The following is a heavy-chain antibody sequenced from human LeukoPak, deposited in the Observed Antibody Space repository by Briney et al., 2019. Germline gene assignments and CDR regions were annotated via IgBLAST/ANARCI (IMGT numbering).Heavy chain of an antibody. Sequence: GGSPRLSCAASGFTFSSYAMSWVRQAPGKGLEWVSAISGSGGSTYYADSVKGRFTISRDNSKNTLYLQMNSLRAEDTAVYYCAKGVSSSSAFDYWGQGTLVTVSS. CDR2: ISGSGGST. V-gene: IGHV3-23*01. D-gene: IGHD6-6*01. CDR1: GFTFSSYA. J-gene: IGHJ4*02. CDR3: AKGVSSSSAFDY.